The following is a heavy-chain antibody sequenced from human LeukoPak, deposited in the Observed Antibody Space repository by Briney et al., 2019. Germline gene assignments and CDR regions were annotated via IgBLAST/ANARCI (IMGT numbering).Heavy chain of an antibody. CDR1: GYSFTDYW. CDR2: FYAGGSES. CDR3: ARRGHGSSWYFFDY. V-gene: IGHV5-51*01. D-gene: IGHD6-13*01. J-gene: IGHJ4*02. Sequence: GESLKISCKASGYSFTDYWIGWVRQMPGKGLEWMGIFYAGGSESRYSPSFQGQVAISVDKSNSTAYLQWSSLKASDTAMYYCARRGHGSSWYFFDYWGQGTLVTVSS.